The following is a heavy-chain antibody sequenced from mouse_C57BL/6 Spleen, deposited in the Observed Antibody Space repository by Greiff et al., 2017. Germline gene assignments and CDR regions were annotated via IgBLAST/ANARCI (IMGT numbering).Heavy chain of an antibody. CDR2: INPSSGYT. J-gene: IGHJ4*01. CDR1: GYTFTSYT. V-gene: IGHV1-4*01. Sequence: QVQLQQSGAELARPGASVKMSCKASGYTFTSYTMHWVKQRPGQGLEWIGYINPSSGYTKYNQKFKDKATLTADKSSSTAYMQLSSLTSEDSAVYYCARSDGDYYAMDYWGQGTSVTVSS. CDR3: ARSDGDYYAMDY.